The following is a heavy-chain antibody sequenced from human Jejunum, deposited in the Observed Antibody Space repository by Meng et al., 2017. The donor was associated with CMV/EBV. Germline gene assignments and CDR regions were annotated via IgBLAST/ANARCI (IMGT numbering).Heavy chain of an antibody. CDR1: GGVFNNYA. CDR3: ARGFTNGWQPFDF. Sequence: QVQLRQSGAEVKSPGSSVRLSCKSSGGVFNNYALTWVRQAPGQGLEWMGGIIAVLRTPNYAPKFQGRLTITADASTDTTYMELSSLTSEDTAVYFCARGFTNGWQPFDFWGQGTLVTVSS. D-gene: IGHD2-8*01. CDR2: IIAVLRTP. V-gene: IGHV1-69*12. J-gene: IGHJ4*02.